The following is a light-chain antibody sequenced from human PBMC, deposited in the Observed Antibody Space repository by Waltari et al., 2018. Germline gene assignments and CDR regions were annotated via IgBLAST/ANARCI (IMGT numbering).Light chain of an antibody. CDR2: KAS. J-gene: IGKJ5*01. CDR3: QQYSSWPQT. Sequence: DIQMTQSPSTLSASVGDRVTITCRASQSISSWLAWYQQKPGKAPKLLIYKASSLKSGVPSRFSGGASGTDFTLTISSLQPDDFATYYCQQYSSWPQTFGQGTRLEIK. CDR1: QSISSW. V-gene: IGKV1-5*03.